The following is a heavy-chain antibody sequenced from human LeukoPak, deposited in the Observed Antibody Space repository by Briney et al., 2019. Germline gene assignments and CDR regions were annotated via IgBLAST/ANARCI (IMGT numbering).Heavy chain of an antibody. CDR2: IWYDGSNK. CDR1: GFTFSSYG. J-gene: IGHJ6*02. D-gene: IGHD5-12*01. V-gene: IGHV3-33*01. Sequence: GGSLRLSCAASGFTFSSYGMHWVRQAPGKGLEWVAVIWYDGSNKYYADSVKGRFTISRDNSKNTLYLQMNSLRAEDTAVYYFARHLVATSYYYYGMDVWGQGTTVTVSS. CDR3: ARHLVATSYYYYGMDV.